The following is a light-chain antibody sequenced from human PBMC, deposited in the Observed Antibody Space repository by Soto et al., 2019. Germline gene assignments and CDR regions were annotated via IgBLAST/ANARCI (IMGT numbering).Light chain of an antibody. V-gene: IGKV1-9*01. CDR3: QQYDSFPIT. CDR1: QDIAIY. J-gene: IGKJ5*01. Sequence: IQLTQPPSSLSASVGDRVTITGRASQDIAIYLAWYQQKPGEAPKLLIYAASTLYGGVPSRFSGSGSGTDFALTITSLQAEDVGTFYCQQYDSFPITFGQGTRLEIK. CDR2: AAS.